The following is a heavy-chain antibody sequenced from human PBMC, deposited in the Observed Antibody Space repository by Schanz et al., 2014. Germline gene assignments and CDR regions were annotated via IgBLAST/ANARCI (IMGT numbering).Heavy chain of an antibody. J-gene: IGHJ6*03. CDR2: ITYNGGTI. CDR1: GITFSSHS. V-gene: IGHV3-48*01. CDR3: AKGPYYYYYMDV. Sequence: EVHLVESGGGLVQPGGSLRLSCAASGITFSSHSFNWVRQAPGKGLEWISYITYNGGTIYYADSVKGRFTISRDNAKNSLYLEMNSLRAEDTAVYYCAKGPYYYYYMDVWGNGTTVTVSS.